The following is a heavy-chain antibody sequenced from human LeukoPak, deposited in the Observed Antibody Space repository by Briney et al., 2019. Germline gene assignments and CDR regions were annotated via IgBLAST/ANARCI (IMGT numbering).Heavy chain of an antibody. CDR1: GFIFSSYG. D-gene: IGHD1-20*01. CDR2: ISYDGSSK. CDR3: AKDVKYNWNYIDY. J-gene: IGHJ4*02. V-gene: IGHV3-30*18. Sequence: QSGGSLRLSCVVSGFIFSSYGMHWVRQAPGKGLEWVAVISYDGSSKYYADSVKGRFTISRDNSKNTLYLQMNSLRAEDTALYYCAKDVKYNWNYIDYWGQGALVTVSS.